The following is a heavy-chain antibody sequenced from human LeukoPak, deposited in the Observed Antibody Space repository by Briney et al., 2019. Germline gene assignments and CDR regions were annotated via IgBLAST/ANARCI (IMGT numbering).Heavy chain of an antibody. Sequence: SETLSLTCTVSGGSISSYYWSWLRQSAGKGLEWIGRIYSSGSTNYNPSFTSRVTMSVDTSKNQFSLRLSSVTAADTAVYYCARDPRAVDVRGQGTTVTVSS. V-gene: IGHV4-4*07. CDR3: ARDPRAVDV. CDR2: IYSSGST. J-gene: IGHJ6*02. CDR1: GGSISSYY.